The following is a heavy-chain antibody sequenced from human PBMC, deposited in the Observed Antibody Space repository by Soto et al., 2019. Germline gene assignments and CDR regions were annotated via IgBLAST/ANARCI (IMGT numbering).Heavy chain of an antibody. CDR3: ARLAEWEYYDGMDV. V-gene: IGHV3-73*02. J-gene: IGHJ6*02. D-gene: IGHD1-26*01. CDR2: IRSKADNYGT. CDR1: GFTFSVSA. Sequence: EVQLVESGGGLVQPGGSLKLSCAVSGFTFSVSAIHWVRQASGKGLEWVGRIRSKADNYGTAYGASVKGRFSISRDDYKNTAYLQMSSLNTEDTAVYYCARLAEWEYYDGMDVWGQGTTVTVSS.